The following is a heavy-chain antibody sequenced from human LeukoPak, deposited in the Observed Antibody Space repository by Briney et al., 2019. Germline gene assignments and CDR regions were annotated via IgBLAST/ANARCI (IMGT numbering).Heavy chain of an antibody. Sequence: ASVKVSCKASGYTFTSYGISWVRQAPGQGLEWMGWISAYNGNTNYAQKLQGRVTMTTDTSTSTAYMELRSLRSDDTAVYYCARDFTQTVEMATIDAFDIWGQGTMVTVSS. J-gene: IGHJ3*02. CDR3: ARDFTQTVEMATIDAFDI. V-gene: IGHV1-18*01. CDR2: ISAYNGNT. CDR1: GYTFTSYG. D-gene: IGHD5-24*01.